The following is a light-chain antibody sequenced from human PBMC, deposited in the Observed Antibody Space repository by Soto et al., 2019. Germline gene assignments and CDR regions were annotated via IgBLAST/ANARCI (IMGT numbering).Light chain of an antibody. CDR2: DVS. CDR1: SSDVGGYNY. V-gene: IGLV2-14*01. CDR3: SSYTGSRTLV. J-gene: IGLJ1*01. Sequence: QSVLTQPASVSGSPGQSITISCTGTSSDVGGYNYVSWYQQHPGKAPKLMIYDVSNRPSGVSNRFSGSKSGNTASLTISGLQAEDEADYYCSSYTGSRTLVFGTGTKVTVL.